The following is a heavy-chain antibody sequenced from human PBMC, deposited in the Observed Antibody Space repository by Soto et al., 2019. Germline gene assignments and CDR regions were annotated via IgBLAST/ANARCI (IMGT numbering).Heavy chain of an antibody. D-gene: IGHD1-1*01. CDR3: AATPYNWHIWMGY. CDR1: GGAVSSTKW. V-gene: IGHV4-4*02. CDR2: IHHVGIT. Sequence: QVHLRESGPRLVKPSGTLSLTCAVSGGAVSSTKWWTWVRQAPGKGVEWLGDIHHVGITKYNPARTSRITRSVQKSNTDFPRHPTPVPAAATAVNNWAATPYNWHIWMGYWGPGIMGTVSS. J-gene: IGHJ4*02.